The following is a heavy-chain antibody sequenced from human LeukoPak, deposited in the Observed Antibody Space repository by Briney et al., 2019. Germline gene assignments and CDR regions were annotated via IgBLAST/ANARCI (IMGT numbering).Heavy chain of an antibody. CDR3: ASYGDYEYYYYGMDV. D-gene: IGHD4-17*01. J-gene: IGHJ6*02. V-gene: IGHV4-39*01. Sequence: SETLSLTCAVYGGSFSGYYWGWIRQPPGKGLEWIGSIYYSGSTYYNPSLKSRVTISVDTSKNQFSLKLSSVTAADTAVYYCASYGDYEYYYYGMDVWGQGTTVTVSS. CDR2: IYYSGST. CDR1: GGSFSGYY.